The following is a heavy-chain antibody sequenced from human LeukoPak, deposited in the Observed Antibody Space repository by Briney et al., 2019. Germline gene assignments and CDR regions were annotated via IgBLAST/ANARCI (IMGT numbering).Heavy chain of an antibody. J-gene: IGHJ6*03. Sequence: KTSETLSLTCAVYGGSFSGYYWSWIRQPPGKGLEWIGEINHSGSTNYNPSLKSRVTISVDTSKNQFSLKLSSVTAADTAVYYCARERRYGSGSYYNYYYYYMDVWGKGTTVTVSS. CDR3: ARERRYGSGSYYNYYYYYMDV. D-gene: IGHD3-10*01. CDR2: INHSGST. V-gene: IGHV4-34*01. CDR1: GGSFSGYY.